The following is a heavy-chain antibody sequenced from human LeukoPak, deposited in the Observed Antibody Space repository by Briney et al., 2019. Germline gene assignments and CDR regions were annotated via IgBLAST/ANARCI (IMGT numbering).Heavy chain of an antibody. D-gene: IGHD6-19*01. CDR3: VKGYSSGWTREYYGMDV. CDR2: ISAGGAGT. Sequence: GGSLRLSCAASGFTFITYAMPWVRQAPGKGLDWVETISAGGAGTYCADSVKGRFTIYRDNFKNTLYLQMNSLRAEDTALYYCVKGYSSGWTREYYGMDVWGQGTTVTVSS. V-gene: IGHV3-23*01. J-gene: IGHJ6*02. CDR1: GFTFITYA.